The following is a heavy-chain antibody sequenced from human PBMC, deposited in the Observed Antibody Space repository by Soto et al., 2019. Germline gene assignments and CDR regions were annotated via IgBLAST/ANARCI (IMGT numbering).Heavy chain of an antibody. Sequence: NPSETLSLTCAVYGGSFSGYYWSWIRQPPGKGLEWIGEINHSGSTNYNPSLKSRVTISVDTSKNQFSLKLSSVTAADTAVYYCASVAGTGPWGQGTLVTVSS. CDR3: ASVAGTGP. D-gene: IGHD6-19*01. CDR2: INHSGST. J-gene: IGHJ5*02. V-gene: IGHV4-34*01. CDR1: GGSFSGYY.